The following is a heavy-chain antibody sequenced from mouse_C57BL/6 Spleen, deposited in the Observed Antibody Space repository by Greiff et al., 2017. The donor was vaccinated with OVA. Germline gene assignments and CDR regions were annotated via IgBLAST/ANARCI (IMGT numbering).Heavy chain of an antibody. CDR3: ARAGDGSFPLFDY. Sequence: VKLMESGAELARPGASVKLSCKASGYTFTSYGISWVKQSTGQGLEWIGEIYPRSGNTYYNEKFKGKATLTADKSSSTAYMELRSLTSEDSAVYFCARAGDGSFPLFDYWGQGTTLTVSS. V-gene: IGHV1-81*01. CDR2: IYPRSGNT. D-gene: IGHD1-1*01. CDR1: GYTFTSYG. J-gene: IGHJ2*01.